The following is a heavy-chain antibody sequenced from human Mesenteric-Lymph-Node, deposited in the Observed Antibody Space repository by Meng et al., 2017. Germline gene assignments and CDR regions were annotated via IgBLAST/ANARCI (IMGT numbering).Heavy chain of an antibody. Sequence: QVQLQQWGAGQLKPSETLSLTCAVYVGSFSGHSWTWIRQSPGKGLEWIGDINHRGSTNYNPSLKSRVTISVDTSKNQFSLELNYVTAADTAVYYCARDQGGPGAYWGQGTLVTVSS. CDR1: VGSFSGHS. V-gene: IGHV4-34*01. CDR2: INHRGST. CDR3: ARDQGGPGAY. D-gene: IGHD2-15*01. J-gene: IGHJ4*02.